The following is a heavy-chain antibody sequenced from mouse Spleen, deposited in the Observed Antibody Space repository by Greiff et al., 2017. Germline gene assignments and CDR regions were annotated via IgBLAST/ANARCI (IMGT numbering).Heavy chain of an antibody. CDR1: GYIFTSYW. D-gene: IGHD3-2*01. CDR3: ARDSSGSLYALDY. J-gene: IGHJ4*01. CDR2: IHPNSGSA. V-gene: IGHV1-64*01. Sequence: QVQLQQPGTELVKPGASVQLSCKASGYIFTSYWIHWVKQRPGQGLEWIGMIHPNSGSANYNEKFKSKATLTVDKSSSTAYIQFSSLTSEDSAVYFCARDSSGSLYALDYWGQGTSVTVSS.